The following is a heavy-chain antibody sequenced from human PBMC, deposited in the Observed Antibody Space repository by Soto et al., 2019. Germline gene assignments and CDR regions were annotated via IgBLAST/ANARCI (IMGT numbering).Heavy chain of an antibody. CDR2: TSYDGSNN. CDR3: ARWGTTGGLDV. D-gene: IGHD3-16*01. Sequence: QVQLVESGGGVVQPGTSLRLSCVGSGFTFRSYVIHWVRQAPGKGLEWVALTSYDGSNNFYGDSVKGRFTISRDNSRNTVELQMASLRLQDTALYYCARWGTTGGLDVWCQGTLVSVSS. CDR1: GFTFRSYV. J-gene: IGHJ4*02. V-gene: IGHV3-33*05.